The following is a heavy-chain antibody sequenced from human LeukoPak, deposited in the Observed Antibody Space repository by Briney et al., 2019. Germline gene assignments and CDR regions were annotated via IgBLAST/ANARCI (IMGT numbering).Heavy chain of an antibody. Sequence: GGSLRLSCTASGFTTHYWLNWVRQSPGKGLEWVANIDRDGRVQHYVDSVEGRFTISRDSAKNSLALQMYSLRAEDTAVYYCAKDAYCSGGSCYYFDYWGQGTLVTVSS. CDR2: IDRDGRVQ. CDR1: GFTTHYW. J-gene: IGHJ4*02. V-gene: IGHV3-7*03. D-gene: IGHD2-15*01. CDR3: AKDAYCSGGSCYYFDY.